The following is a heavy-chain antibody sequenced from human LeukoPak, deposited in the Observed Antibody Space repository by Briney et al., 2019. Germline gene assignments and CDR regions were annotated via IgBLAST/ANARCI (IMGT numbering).Heavy chain of an antibody. Sequence: SETLSLTCAVYGGSFSGYYWSWIRQPPGKGLEWIGEINHSGSTNYNPSLKSRVIISVDTSKNQFSLKLSSVTAADTAVYYCAREQRYYYYMDVWGKGTTVTVSS. J-gene: IGHJ6*03. CDR3: AREQRYYYYMDV. D-gene: IGHD6-25*01. CDR2: INHSGST. CDR1: GGSFSGYY. V-gene: IGHV4-34*01.